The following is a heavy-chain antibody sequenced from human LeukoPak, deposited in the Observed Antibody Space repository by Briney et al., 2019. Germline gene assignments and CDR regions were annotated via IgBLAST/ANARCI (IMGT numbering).Heavy chain of an antibody. CDR2: ISGSGGST. J-gene: IGHJ4*02. CDR1: GFTFSSYA. Sequence: GGSLRLSCAASGFTFSSYAMSWVRQAPGKGLEWVSAISGSGGSTYYADSVKGRFTISRDNSKNTLYLQMNSLRAEGTAVYYCAKEYDFWSGYPYDYWGQGTLVTVSS. D-gene: IGHD3-3*01. CDR3: AKEYDFWSGYPYDY. V-gene: IGHV3-23*01.